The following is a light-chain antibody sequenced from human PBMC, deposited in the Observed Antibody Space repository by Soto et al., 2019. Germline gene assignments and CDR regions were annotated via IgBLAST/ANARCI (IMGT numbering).Light chain of an antibody. CDR1: QSVSSIY. CDR3: QQYGGSPPYT. V-gene: IGKV3-20*01. Sequence: ESVLTQSPGTLSLSPGERATLSCRASQSVSSIYLAWYQQKPGQAPRLLIYRASSRATGIPDRFSGSGSGTDFTLTISRLEPEDFAVYYCQQYGGSPPYTFGQGTKLEIK. J-gene: IGKJ2*01. CDR2: RAS.